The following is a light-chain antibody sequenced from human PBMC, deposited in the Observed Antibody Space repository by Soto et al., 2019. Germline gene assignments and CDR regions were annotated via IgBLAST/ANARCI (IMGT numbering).Light chain of an antibody. Sequence: QSVLPQPPSVSGAPGQRATISCTGSSSNIGAGYDVHWYQQLPGTAPKLLIYGSTNRPSGVPDRFSGSKSGTSASLAITGLQAEDEADYYCQSYDGTLSGSYVFGIGTKVTVL. J-gene: IGLJ1*01. CDR3: QSYDGTLSGSYV. V-gene: IGLV1-40*01. CDR2: GST. CDR1: SSNIGAGYD.